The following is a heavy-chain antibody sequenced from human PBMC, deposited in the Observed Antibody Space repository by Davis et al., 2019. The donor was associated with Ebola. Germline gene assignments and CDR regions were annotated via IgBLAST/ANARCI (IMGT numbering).Heavy chain of an antibody. D-gene: IGHD3-9*01. V-gene: IGHV1-18*01. CDR1: GYTFTSYG. J-gene: IGHJ6*02. CDR2: ISAYNGNT. Sequence: AASVKVSCKASGYTFTSYGISWVRQAPGQGLEWMGWISAYNGNTNYAQKLQGRVTITTDTSTSTAYMELRSLRSDDAAVYYCARTGYFDWLLYSSAPKYYYYGMDVWGQGTTVTVSS. CDR3: ARTGYFDWLLYSSAPKYYYYGMDV.